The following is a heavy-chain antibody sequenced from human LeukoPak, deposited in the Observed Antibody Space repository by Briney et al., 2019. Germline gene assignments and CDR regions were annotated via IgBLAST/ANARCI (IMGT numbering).Heavy chain of an antibody. V-gene: IGHV3-21*04. CDR3: ASAVVVTVNDAFDI. CDR1: GFTFSSYS. J-gene: IGHJ3*02. Sequence: GGSLRLSCAASGFTFSSYSMNWVRQAPGKGLEWVSSISSSSSYIYYADSVKGRFTISRDNSKNTLYLQMNSLRAEDTAVYYCASAVVVTVNDAFDIWGQGTMVTVSS. CDR2: ISSSSSYI. D-gene: IGHD2-21*02.